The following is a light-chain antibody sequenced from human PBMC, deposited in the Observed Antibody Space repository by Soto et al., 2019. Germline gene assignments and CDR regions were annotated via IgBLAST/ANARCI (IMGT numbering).Light chain of an antibody. CDR2: EGS. CDR3: CSYAGSSIWV. CDR1: SSDVGSYNL. Sequence: QSVLTQPASVSGSPGQSITVSCTGTSSDVGSYNLVSWYQQHPGKAPKLMIPEGSKRASGVSNRFSGSKSGNTASLTISGLQAEDEAYYYCCSYAGSSIWVFGGGTKLTVL. J-gene: IGLJ3*02. V-gene: IGLV2-23*01.